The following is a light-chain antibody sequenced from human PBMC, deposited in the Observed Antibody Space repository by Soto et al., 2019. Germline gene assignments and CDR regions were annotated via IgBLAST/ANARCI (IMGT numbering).Light chain of an antibody. CDR1: QGVSSS. Sequence: AIQLTQSPSSLSASVGDRVTITCRASQGVSSSLAWYQQKPGTAPKLLIYDASDLETGVPSRFSGSGSGTDFTLPISSRQHEDFATYYCQQFNNYPLTVGQGTRL. J-gene: IGKJ5*01. CDR2: DAS. V-gene: IGKV1D-13*01. CDR3: QQFNNYPLT.